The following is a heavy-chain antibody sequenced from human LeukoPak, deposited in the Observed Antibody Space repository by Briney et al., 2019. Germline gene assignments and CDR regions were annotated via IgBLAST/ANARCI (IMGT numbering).Heavy chain of an antibody. CDR1: GGSISNFY. V-gene: IGHV4-4*07. CDR3: ARLFPLWFGELLSTEYFQH. D-gene: IGHD3-10*01. CDR2: IYSSGST. J-gene: IGHJ1*01. Sequence: SETLSLTCTVSGGSISNFYWSWIRQPAGKTLEWIGRIYSSGSTNYNPSLKSRVTISVDTSKNQFSLKLSSVTAADTAVYYCARLFPLWFGELLSTEYFQHWGQGTLVTVSS.